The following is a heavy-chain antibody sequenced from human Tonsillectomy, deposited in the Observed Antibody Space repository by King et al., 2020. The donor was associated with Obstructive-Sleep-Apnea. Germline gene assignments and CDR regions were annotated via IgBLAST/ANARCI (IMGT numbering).Heavy chain of an antibody. CDR1: GYSFTSYW. V-gene: IGHV5-51*01. J-gene: IGHJ3*02. D-gene: IGHD2-15*01. CDR2: IYPGDSDT. Sequence: QLVQSGAEVKKPGESLKISCKGSGYSFTSYWIGWVRQMPGKGLEWMGIIYPGDSDTRYSPSFQGQVTISADKSISTAYLQWSRLKASDTAMYYWARLGYCSGGSCYPGAFDIWGQGTMVTVSS. CDR3: ARLGYCSGGSCYPGAFDI.